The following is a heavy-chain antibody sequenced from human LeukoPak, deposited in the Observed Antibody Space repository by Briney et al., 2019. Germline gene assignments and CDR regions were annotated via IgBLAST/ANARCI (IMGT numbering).Heavy chain of an antibody. CDR1: GYTFTAYY. Sequence: ASVKVSCKASGYTFTAYYMHWVRQAPGQGLEWMGWINPNTGVTNYAQKFQGRVTLTRDTSIITAYMELNRLRSDDTAMYYCARDRTTVTTGYYGMDVWGQGTTLTVSS. D-gene: IGHD4-17*01. CDR2: INPNTGVT. V-gene: IGHV1-2*02. J-gene: IGHJ6*02. CDR3: ARDRTTVTTGYYGMDV.